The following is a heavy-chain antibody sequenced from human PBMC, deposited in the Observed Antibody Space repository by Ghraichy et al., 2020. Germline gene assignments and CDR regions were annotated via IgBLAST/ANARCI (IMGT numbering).Heavy chain of an antibody. CDR3: AKLGSGSWFYYLES. CDR2: VTGSGRST. D-gene: IGHD6-13*01. Sequence: GGSLRLPCAASGFDFSTYAMSWVRQAPGKGLEWVSGVTGSGRSTHYADSVKGHFTISRDNSKNTLYLQMDSLRAEDTAIYYCAKLGSGSWFYYLESWGQGTLVTVSS. V-gene: IGHV3-23*01. J-gene: IGHJ4*02. CDR1: GFDFSTYA.